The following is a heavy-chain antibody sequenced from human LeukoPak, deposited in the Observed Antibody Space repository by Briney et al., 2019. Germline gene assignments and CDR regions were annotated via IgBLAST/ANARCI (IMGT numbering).Heavy chain of an antibody. CDR1: GGSISSYY. Sequence: SETLSLTCTVSGGSISSYYWSWIRQPPGKGLEWIGYIYYSGSTNYNPSLKSRVTISVDTSKNQFSLKLSSVTAADTAVYYCARGRYITMVRGVTLNWFDPWGQGTLVTVSS. J-gene: IGHJ5*02. D-gene: IGHD3-10*01. CDR2: IYYSGST. V-gene: IGHV4-59*01. CDR3: ARGRYITMVRGVTLNWFDP.